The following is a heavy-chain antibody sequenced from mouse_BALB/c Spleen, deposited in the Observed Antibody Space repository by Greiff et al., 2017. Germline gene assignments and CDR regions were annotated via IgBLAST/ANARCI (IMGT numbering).Heavy chain of an antibody. CDR3: ARGRITTSDY. CDR1: GYTFTSYW. CDR2: IYPGSGST. V-gene: IGHV1S22*01. D-gene: IGHD2-4*01. J-gene: IGHJ2*01. Sequence: LQQPGSELVRPGASVKLSCKASGYTFTSYWMHWVKQRHGQGLEWIGNIYPGSGSTNYDEKFKSKGTLTVDTSSSTAYMHLSSLTSEDSAVYYCARGRITTSDYWGQGTTLTVSA.